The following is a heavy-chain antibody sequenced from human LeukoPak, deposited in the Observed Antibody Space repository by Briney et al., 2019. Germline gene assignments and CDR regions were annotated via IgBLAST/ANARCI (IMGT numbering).Heavy chain of an antibody. D-gene: IGHD3-10*01. J-gene: IGHJ4*02. Sequence: PSQTLSLTRTLSGGSPSRGHTYSISIRHPPGKGMEWIGYTYYSGTTYYNPPPKSRSTIPVDTPQSQFFLKLTSVTAASSALYFSASGPYGSGSYYWGEGTLVTVSS. CDR1: GGSPSRGHTY. CDR2: TYYSGTT. CDR3: ASGPYGSGSYY. V-gene: IGHV4-30-4*01.